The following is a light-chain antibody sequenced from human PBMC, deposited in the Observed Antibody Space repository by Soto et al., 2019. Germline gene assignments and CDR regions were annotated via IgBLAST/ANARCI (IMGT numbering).Light chain of an antibody. CDR3: QQYNNWLWT. Sequence: EMVTTHSPVTLSLSPGQIATLSCKASQSVSSNLAWYQQKPGKAPRLLIYGASTRATGILARFSGSGSGTEFSFTISSMQSEDFLVYYCQQYNNWLWTLGQGNKVDIK. CDR2: GAS. CDR1: QSVSSN. J-gene: IGKJ1*01. V-gene: IGKV3-15*01.